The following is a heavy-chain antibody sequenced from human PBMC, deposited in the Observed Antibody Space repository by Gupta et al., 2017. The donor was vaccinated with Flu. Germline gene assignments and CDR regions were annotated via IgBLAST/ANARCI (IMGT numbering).Heavy chain of an antibody. J-gene: IGHJ4*02. V-gene: IGHV3-23*01. CDR2: ISGSGGST. D-gene: IGHD3-22*01. CDR1: GFTFSSYA. CDR3: ANYYDSSGYYYVGY. Sequence: EVQLLESGGGLVQPGGSLRLSCAASGFTFSSYAMSWVRQAPGKGLEWVSVISGSGGSTYYADSVKGRFTISRDNSKNTLYLQMNSLRAEDTAVYYCANYYDSSGYYYVGYWGQGTLVTVSS.